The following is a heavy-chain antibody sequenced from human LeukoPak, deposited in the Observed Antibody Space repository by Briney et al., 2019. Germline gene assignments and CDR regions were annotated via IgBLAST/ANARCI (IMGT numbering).Heavy chain of an antibody. CDR2: ISSNVGST. CDR1: GFTFSIYA. D-gene: IGHD3-3*01. Sequence: GGSLRLSCAASGFTFSIYAMRWVRQAPGRGLEYVSAISSNVGSTYYANSVKGRFTISRDNSKNTLYLQMGSLRAEDMAVYYCARDSTDFWSGWGPYFDYWGQGTLVTVSS. CDR3: ARDSTDFWSGWGPYFDY. J-gene: IGHJ4*02. V-gene: IGHV3-64*01.